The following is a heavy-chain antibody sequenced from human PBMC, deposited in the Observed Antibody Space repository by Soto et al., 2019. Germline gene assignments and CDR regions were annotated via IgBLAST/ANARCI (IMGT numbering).Heavy chain of an antibody. CDR3: ARLGGYDSSGYEYYYYYGMDV. V-gene: IGHV5-51*01. J-gene: IGHJ6*02. CDR1: GYSFTSYW. CDR2: IYPRDSDT. Sequence: PGESLKISCQGSGYSFTSYWIGWVRQLPGNGLEWMGIIYPRDSDTRYSQSFQGQATISADKSISTAYLQWSSLKASDTAMYYCARLGGYDSSGYEYYYYYGMDVWGQGTTVTVSS. D-gene: IGHD3-22*01.